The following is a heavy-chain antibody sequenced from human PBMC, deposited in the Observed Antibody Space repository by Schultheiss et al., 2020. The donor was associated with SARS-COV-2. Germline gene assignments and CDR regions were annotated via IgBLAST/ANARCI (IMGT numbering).Heavy chain of an antibody. CDR1: GFTFSSYG. CDR3: AREVATTLYYYCYYGMDV. D-gene: IGHD5-12*01. CDR2: IWYDGSNK. J-gene: IGHJ6*02. Sequence: GGSLRLSCAASGFTFSSYGMHRVRPTPGKGLEWVAVIWYDGSNKYYADSVKGRFTISRDNSKTTLYLQMNSLRAEDTAVYYCAREVATTLYYYCYYGMDVLGQGTTGPGSS. V-gene: IGHV3-33*08.